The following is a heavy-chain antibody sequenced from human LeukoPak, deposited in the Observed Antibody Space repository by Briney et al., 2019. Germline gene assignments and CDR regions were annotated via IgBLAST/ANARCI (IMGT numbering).Heavy chain of an antibody. CDR3: ASAENGSYFDY. D-gene: IGHD1-26*01. J-gene: IGHJ4*02. Sequence: GRSLRLSCAASGFTFSSYAMHWVRRAPGKGLEWVAVISYDGSNKYYADSVKGRFTISRDNSKNTLYLQMNSLRAEDTAVYYCASAENGSYFDYWGQGTLVTVSS. CDR1: GFTFSSYA. CDR2: ISYDGSNK. V-gene: IGHV3-30*04.